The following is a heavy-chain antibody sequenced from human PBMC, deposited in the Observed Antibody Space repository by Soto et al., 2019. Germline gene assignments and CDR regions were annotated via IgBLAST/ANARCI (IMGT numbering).Heavy chain of an antibody. CDR1: GFTFSNYG. D-gene: IGHD2-21*01. Sequence: EVQLLESGGGLIQPGGSLRLSCEASGFTFSNYGMTWVHLAPGKGLEWVSTISGSGGRTFYADPVKGRFTISRDNSKNTLYLQMNSLRAEDTAVYYCAKEMIASTLADFFDWWGQGTLVTVSS. J-gene: IGHJ4*02. V-gene: IGHV3-23*01. CDR3: AKEMIASTLADFFDW. CDR2: ISGSGGRT.